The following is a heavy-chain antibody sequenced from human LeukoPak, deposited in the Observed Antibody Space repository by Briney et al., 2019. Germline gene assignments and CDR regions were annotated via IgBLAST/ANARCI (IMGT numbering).Heavy chain of an antibody. D-gene: IGHD5-18*01. CDR2: IIPIFGTA. V-gene: IGHV1-69*13. Sequence: ASVKVSCKASGGTFSSYAISWVRQAPGQGLEWMGGIIPIFGTANYAQKFQGRVTITANESTSTAYMELSSLRSEDTAVYYCARAEMTDTVCSPHGHPDYWGQGTLVTVSS. CDR3: ARAEMTDTVCSPHGHPDY. CDR1: GGTFSSYA. J-gene: IGHJ4*02.